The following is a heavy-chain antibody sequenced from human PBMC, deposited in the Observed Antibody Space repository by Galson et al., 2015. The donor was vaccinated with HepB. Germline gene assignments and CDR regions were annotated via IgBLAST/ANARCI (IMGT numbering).Heavy chain of an antibody. V-gene: IGHV3-33*01. Sequence: SLRLSCAAPGFSLSSYGMHWVRQAPGKGLEWVALIWYDGRNKYYADSVKGRFTISRDNSKNTLYLQMNSLRAEDTAVYYCVTHVISGDPWLVYWGQGTLVTVSS. CDR1: GFSLSSYG. D-gene: IGHD6-19*01. CDR3: VTHVISGDPWLVY. J-gene: IGHJ4*02. CDR2: IWYDGRNK.